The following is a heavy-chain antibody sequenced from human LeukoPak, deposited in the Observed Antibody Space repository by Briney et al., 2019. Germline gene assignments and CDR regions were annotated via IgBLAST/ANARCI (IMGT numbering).Heavy chain of an antibody. Sequence: GGSLRLSCAASGFTFSSLSMTWVRQAPGKGLEWVANMKQDGSAKFYVDSVKGRFTVSRDNTKNSLYLQMNSLRVEDTAVYYCARGRGMDVWGQGTTVTVSS. CDR1: GFTFSSLS. CDR2: MKQDGSAK. V-gene: IGHV3-7*01. J-gene: IGHJ6*02. CDR3: ARGRGMDV.